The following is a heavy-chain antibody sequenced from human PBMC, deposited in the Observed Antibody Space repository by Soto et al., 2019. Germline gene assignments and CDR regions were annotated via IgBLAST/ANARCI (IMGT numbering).Heavy chain of an antibody. CDR2: IHHSGST. Sequence: SETLSLTCAVSGDAISSNNWWTWVRQPPGKGPEWIGEIHHSGSTNYNPSLKSRVTISIDKSKNQFSLNLSSVTAADTAVYYCARDYCISTSCEGGVWGQGTTVTV. J-gene: IGHJ6*02. V-gene: IGHV4-4*02. CDR1: GDAISSNNW. D-gene: IGHD2-2*01. CDR3: ARDYCISTSCEGGV.